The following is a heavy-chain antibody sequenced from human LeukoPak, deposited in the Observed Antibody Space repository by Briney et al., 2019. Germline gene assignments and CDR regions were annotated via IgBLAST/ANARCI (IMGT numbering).Heavy chain of an antibody. CDR2: IYYNGST. V-gene: IGHV4-59*08. Sequence: SETLSLTCTVSGGSISSYYWSWIRQPPGKGLEWIGYIYYNGSTNYNPSLKSRVTISVDTSKNQFSLKLSYVTAADTAVYYCARQTPYDYVWGSYLSFHYWGQGTLVTVSS. J-gene: IGHJ4*02. CDR1: GGSISSYY. D-gene: IGHD3-16*01. CDR3: ARQTPYDYVWGSYLSFHY.